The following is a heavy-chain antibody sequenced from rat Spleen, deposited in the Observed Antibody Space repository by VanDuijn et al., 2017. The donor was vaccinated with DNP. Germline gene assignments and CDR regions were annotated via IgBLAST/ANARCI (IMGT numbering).Heavy chain of an antibody. J-gene: IGHJ3*01. CDR3: VKDLRGGSAFAN. CDR2: INTDGGST. V-gene: IGHV5-58*01. CDR1: GFTFSSYW. Sequence: EVQLVETGGGLVQPGKSLKLSCVASGFTFSSYWMYWIRQAPGKGLEWLSSINTDGGSTYYSDSVKARFTISRDNAENTVYLQMNSLRSEDTATYYCVKDLRGGSAFANWGQGTLVTVSS. D-gene: IGHD1-11*01.